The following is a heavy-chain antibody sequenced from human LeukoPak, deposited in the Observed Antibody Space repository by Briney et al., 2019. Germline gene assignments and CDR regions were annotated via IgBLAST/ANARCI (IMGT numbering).Heavy chain of an antibody. J-gene: IGHJ5*02. CDR1: GGSISSSSYY. CDR3: ARGIVVVPAASETYFDP. CDR2: IYYSGST. Sequence: PSETLSLTCTVSGGSISSSSYYWGWIRQPPGKGLEWIGSIYYSGSTYYNPSLKSRVTISVDTSKNQFSLKLSSVTAADTAVYYCARGIVVVPAASETYFDPWGQGTLVTVSS. V-gene: IGHV4-39*01. D-gene: IGHD2-2*01.